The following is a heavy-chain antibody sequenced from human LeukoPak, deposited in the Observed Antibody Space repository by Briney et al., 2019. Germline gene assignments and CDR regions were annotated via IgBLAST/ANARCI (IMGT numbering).Heavy chain of an antibody. J-gene: IGHJ3*02. CDR3: AKDHMITFGGVIASYDAFDI. CDR1: GFTFSSYA. Sequence: GGSLRLSCAASGFTFSSYAMTWARQAPGKGLEWVAVISYDGSNKYYADSVKGRFTISRDNSKNTLYLQMNSLRAEDTAVYYCAKDHMITFGGVIASYDAFDIWGQGTMVTVSS. D-gene: IGHD3-16*01. CDR2: ISYDGSNK. V-gene: IGHV3-30*18.